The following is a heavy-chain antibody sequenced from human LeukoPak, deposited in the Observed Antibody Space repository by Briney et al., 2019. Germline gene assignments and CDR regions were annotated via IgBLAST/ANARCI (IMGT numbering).Heavy chain of an antibody. V-gene: IGHV1-69*13. CDR3: ARGPPDFWSGYSESYFGY. J-gene: IGHJ4*02. CDR1: GGTFSNFA. D-gene: IGHD3-3*01. CDR2: IISVFETT. Sequence: ASVKVSCKASGGTFSNFAINWVRQAPGQGLEWTGGIISVFETTNYAQKFQGRVTITADDSTSTACMELSSLRSEDTAVYYCARGPPDFWSGYSESYFGYWGQGTLVTVSS.